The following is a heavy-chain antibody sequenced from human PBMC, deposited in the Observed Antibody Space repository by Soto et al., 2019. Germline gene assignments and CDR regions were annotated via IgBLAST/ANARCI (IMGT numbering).Heavy chain of an antibody. CDR3: ARMTTVWYFPH. CDR2: IYYSGST. D-gene: IGHD4-17*01. CDR1: GGSISSYY. V-gene: IGHV4-59*01. J-gene: IGHJ1*01. Sequence: PSETLSLTCTVSGGSISSYYWSWIRQPPGKGLEWIGYIYYSGSTNYSPSLKSRVTISVDTSKNQFSLKLSSVTAADTAVYYCARMTTVWYFPHWGQGTLVPVSS.